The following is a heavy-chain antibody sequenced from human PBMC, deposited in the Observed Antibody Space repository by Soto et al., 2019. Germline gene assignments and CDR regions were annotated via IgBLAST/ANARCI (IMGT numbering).Heavy chain of an antibody. J-gene: IGHJ4*02. CDR1: EFTFINYA. CDR3: AKDYGSSRYFFDY. Sequence: QPGGSLRLSCAASEFTFINYAMSWVRQAPGEGLEWVSTISGNGANTHYADSVKGRFSISRDNSKNTLYIQMNSLRADDTAVYYCAKDYGSSRYFFDYWGQGALVTVSS. D-gene: IGHD6-19*01. CDR2: ISGNGANT. V-gene: IGHV3-23*01.